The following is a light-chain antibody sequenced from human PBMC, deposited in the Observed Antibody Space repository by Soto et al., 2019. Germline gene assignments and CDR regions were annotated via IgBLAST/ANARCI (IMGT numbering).Light chain of an antibody. CDR1: QSVTVNS. Sequence: EILLTQSPSTLSLSPGEGVTLSCRASQSVTVNSLAWYQQKPGQAPRLLIYAASTRAAAVPDRFSGSGSGRDFTLTISRVEPEDFAMYYCQQFGSPPITFGQGTRLEIK. J-gene: IGKJ5*01. CDR2: AAS. CDR3: QQFGSPPIT. V-gene: IGKV3-20*01.